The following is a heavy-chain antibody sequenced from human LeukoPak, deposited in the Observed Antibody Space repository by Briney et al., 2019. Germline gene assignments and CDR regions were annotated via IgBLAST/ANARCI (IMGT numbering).Heavy chain of an antibody. CDR3: AKDLNTVVMQYFDY. Sequence: GGSLRLSCIGSGFPFSSYGMHWVRQTPGRGLEWVAFMRYDGKTEYYADSVKGRFTIAREDSHSTVHLHMKDLRPDDAAVYFCAKDLNTVVMQYFDYWGQGTLVSVSS. CDR2: MRYDGKTE. CDR1: GFPFSSYG. D-gene: IGHD2-21*01. J-gene: IGHJ4*02. V-gene: IGHV3-30*02.